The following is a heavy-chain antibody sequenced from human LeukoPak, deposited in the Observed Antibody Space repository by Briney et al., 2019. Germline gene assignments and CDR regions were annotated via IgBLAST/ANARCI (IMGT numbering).Heavy chain of an antibody. CDR3: ARGGAARPDY. V-gene: IGHV3-48*01. D-gene: IGHD6-6*01. Sequence: GGSLRLSCAASGFTFSNYGMNWVRQAPGKGLEWVSYISSPSSPLYYADSVKGRFTISRDNAKNSLFLQMNNLRAEDTAVYYCARGGAARPDYWGQGTLVTVSS. J-gene: IGHJ4*02. CDR2: ISSPSSPL. CDR1: GFTFSNYG.